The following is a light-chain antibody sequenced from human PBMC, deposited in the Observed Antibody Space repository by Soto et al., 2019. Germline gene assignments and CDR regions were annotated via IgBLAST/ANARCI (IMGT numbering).Light chain of an antibody. CDR3: MQALQTPMFT. CDR2: LGS. CDR1: QSLLRGNGYDY. V-gene: IGKV2-28*01. J-gene: IGKJ2*01. Sequence: EIVMTQSPLSLPVSPGESASISCRSSQSLLRGNGYDYLDWYLQKPGQSPQLLIYLGSTRASGVPDMFSGSGSGTDFTLKISRVEAEDVGVYYCMQALQTPMFTFGQGTKLEIK.